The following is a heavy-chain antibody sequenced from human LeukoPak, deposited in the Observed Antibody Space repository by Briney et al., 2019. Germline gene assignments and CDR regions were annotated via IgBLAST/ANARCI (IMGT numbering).Heavy chain of an antibody. V-gene: IGHV3-74*01. CDR2: INSDGSST. D-gene: IGHD3-3*01. CDR1: GFAFNTYS. J-gene: IGHJ4*02. Sequence: TGGSLRLSCAASGFAFNTYSMNWVRQAPGKGLEWVSRINSDGSSTSYADSVKGRFTISRDNAKNTLYLQMNSLRAEDTAVYYCARESGDFWSGYYLDYWGQGTLVTVSS. CDR3: ARESGDFWSGYYLDY.